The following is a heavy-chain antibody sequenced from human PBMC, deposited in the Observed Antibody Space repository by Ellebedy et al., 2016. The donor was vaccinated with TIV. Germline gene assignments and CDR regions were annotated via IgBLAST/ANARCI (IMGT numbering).Heavy chain of an antibody. D-gene: IGHD2-15*01. CDR3: AAEAWWRLDS. CDR2: VSGHATIQ. Sequence: GESLKISCAASGFTFSNYAMSWVRQAPGKGLEWVAVVSGHATIQLYADAVKGRFTISKDTSKDTVYLQMNSLRVEDTALYYCAAEAWWRLDSWGQGTLVTVSS. V-gene: IGHV3-30-3*01. J-gene: IGHJ4*02. CDR1: GFTFSNYA.